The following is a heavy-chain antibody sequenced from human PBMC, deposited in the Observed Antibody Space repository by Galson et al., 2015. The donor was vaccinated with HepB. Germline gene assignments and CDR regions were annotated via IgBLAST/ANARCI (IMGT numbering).Heavy chain of an antibody. CDR2: MNPNSGTT. D-gene: IGHD2-2*01. CDR1: GYTFTNYD. V-gene: IGHV1-8*01. J-gene: IGHJ3*02. CDR3: ARGRPCSSTSCFPFDAFHI. Sequence: SVKVSCKASGYTFTNYDINWVRQATGQGLEWMGWMNPNSGTTGYVQKFQGRLTMTRSTSISTAYMELSSLRSEDTAVYYCARGRPCSSTSCFPFDAFHIWGQGTVVTVSS.